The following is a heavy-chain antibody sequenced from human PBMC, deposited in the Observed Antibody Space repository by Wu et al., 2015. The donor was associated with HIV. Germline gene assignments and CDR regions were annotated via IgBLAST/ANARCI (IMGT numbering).Heavy chain of an antibody. CDR1: GGTFSSYA. Sequence: QVQLVQSGAEVKKPGSSVKVSCKASGGTFSSYAISWVRQAPGQGLEWMGGIIPIFGTANYAQKFQGRVTITTDESTSTAYMELSSLRSEDAAVYYCARVRPSGQWPDQGPHDYWGQGTLVTVSS. V-gene: IGHV1-69*05. J-gene: IGHJ4*02. CDR3: ARVRPSGQWPDQGPHDY. CDR2: IIPIFGTA. D-gene: IGHD6-19*01.